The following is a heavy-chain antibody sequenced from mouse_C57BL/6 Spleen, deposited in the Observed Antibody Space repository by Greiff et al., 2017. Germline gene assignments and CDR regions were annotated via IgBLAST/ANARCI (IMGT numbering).Heavy chain of an antibody. CDR1: GYSITSGYY. D-gene: IGHD2-4*01. CDR3: ARKAYDYYFDY. V-gene: IGHV3-6*01. CDR2: ISYDGSN. J-gene: IGHJ2*01. Sequence: ESGPGLVKPSQSLSLTCSVTGYSITSGYYWNWIRQFPGNKLEWMGYISYDGSNNYNPSLKNRISITRDTSKNQFFLKLNSVTTEDTATYYCARKAYDYYFDYWGQGTTLTVSS.